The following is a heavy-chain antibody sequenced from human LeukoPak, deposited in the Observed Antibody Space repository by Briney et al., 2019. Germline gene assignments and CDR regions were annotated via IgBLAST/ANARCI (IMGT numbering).Heavy chain of an antibody. J-gene: IGHJ5*02. CDR1: GYTFTSYD. CDR2: MNPNSGNT. CDR3: ARRGPYYDFWSGYPTWDNWFDP. D-gene: IGHD3-3*01. Sequence: ASVKVSCKASGYTFTSYDINWVRQATGQGLEWMGWMNPNSGNTGYAQKFQGRVTMTRNTSISTAYMELSSLRPEDTAVYYCARRGPYYDFWSGYPTWDNWFDPWGQGTLVTVSS. V-gene: IGHV1-8*01.